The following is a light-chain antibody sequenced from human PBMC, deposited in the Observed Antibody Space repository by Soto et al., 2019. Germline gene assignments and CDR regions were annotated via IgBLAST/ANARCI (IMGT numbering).Light chain of an antibody. CDR2: GAS. Sequence: EIVMTPSPATLSVSPGERANLSCRASQSVSSNLAWYQQKPGQAPRLLIYGASTRATGIPARFSGSGSGTEFTLTISSLQSEDFAVYYCQQYIDWPPGTFGQGTKVDIK. CDR1: QSVSSN. J-gene: IGKJ1*01. CDR3: QQYIDWPPGT. V-gene: IGKV3-15*01.